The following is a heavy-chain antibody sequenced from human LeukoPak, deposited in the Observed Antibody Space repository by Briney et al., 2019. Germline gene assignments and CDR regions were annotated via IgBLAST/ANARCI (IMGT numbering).Heavy chain of an antibody. V-gene: IGHV3-9*01. CDR1: GFTFDDYA. Sequence: PGGSLRLSCAASGFTFDDYAMHWVRQAPGKGLEWVSGISWNSGKIGYADSVKGRFTISRDNAKNSLYLQMNSLRDEDTALYYCVKDSVSPVDFGYGMDVWGQGTTVTVSS. CDR2: ISWNSGKI. CDR3: VKDSVSPVDFGYGMDV. J-gene: IGHJ6*02. D-gene: IGHD3-3*01.